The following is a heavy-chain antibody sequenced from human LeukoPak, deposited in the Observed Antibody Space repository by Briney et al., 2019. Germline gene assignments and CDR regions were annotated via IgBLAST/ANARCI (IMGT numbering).Heavy chain of an antibody. Sequence: SETLSLTCGVSGGSISGTNWWSWVRQPPGQGLEWIGEISLAGQTYFNPSLNGRVTMSLDKSSNQLSLHLTSVTAADTATYFCSRESGPFCPFGYWGQGTLVIVSS. CDR2: ISLAGQT. J-gene: IGHJ4*02. CDR1: GGSISGTNW. CDR3: SRESGPFCPFGY. D-gene: IGHD1-26*01. V-gene: IGHV4/OR15-8*02.